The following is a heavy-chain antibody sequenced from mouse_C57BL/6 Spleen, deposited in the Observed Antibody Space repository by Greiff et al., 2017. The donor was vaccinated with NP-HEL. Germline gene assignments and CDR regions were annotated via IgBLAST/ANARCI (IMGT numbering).Heavy chain of an antibody. V-gene: IGHV1-76*01. Sequence: VKLMESGAELVRPGASVKLSCKASGYTFTDYYINWVKQRPGQGLEWIARIYPGSGNTYYNEKFKGKATLTAEKSSSTAYMQLSSLTSEDSAVYFCARFYYDYAVGYFDVWGTGTTVTVSS. CDR2: IYPGSGNT. CDR3: ARFYYDYAVGYFDV. D-gene: IGHD2-4*01. CDR1: GYTFTDYY. J-gene: IGHJ1*03.